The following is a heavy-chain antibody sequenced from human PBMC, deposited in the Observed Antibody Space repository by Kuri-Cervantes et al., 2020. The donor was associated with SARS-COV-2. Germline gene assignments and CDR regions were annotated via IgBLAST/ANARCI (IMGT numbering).Heavy chain of an antibody. CDR3: ASIAARPYFDY. J-gene: IGHJ4*02. CDR2: IYYSGST. Sequence: SETLSLTCTVSGGSISSGDYYWSWIRQPPGKGLEWIGSIYYSGSTYYNPSLKSRVTISVDTSKNQFSLKLSSVTAADTAVYYCASIAARPYFDYWGQGTLVTVSS. V-gene: IGHV4-39*01. D-gene: IGHD6-6*01. CDR1: GGSISSGDYY.